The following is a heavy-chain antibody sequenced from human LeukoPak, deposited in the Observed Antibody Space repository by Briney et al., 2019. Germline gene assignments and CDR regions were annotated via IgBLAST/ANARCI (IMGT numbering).Heavy chain of an antibody. J-gene: IGHJ4*02. V-gene: IGHV3-23*01. D-gene: IGHD6-19*01. CDR2: ISGSGGST. CDR3: AKDGRLAVAGTSSDY. Sequence: GGSLRLSCAASGSTFSSYAMSWVRQAPGKGLEWVSAISGSGGSTYYADSVKGRFTISRDNSKNTLYLQMNSLRAEDTAEYYCAKDGRLAVAGTSSDYWGQGTLVTVSS. CDR1: GSTFSSYA.